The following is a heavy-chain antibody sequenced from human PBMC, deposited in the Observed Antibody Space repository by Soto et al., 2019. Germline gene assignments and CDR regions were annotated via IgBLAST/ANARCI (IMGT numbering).Heavy chain of an antibody. CDR2: INGYNGNT. V-gene: IGHV1-18*01. CDR1: GYTFSSSG. J-gene: IGHJ6*02. Sequence: QVQLVQSGAEVKKPGASVKVSCKASGYTFSSSGISWVRQAPGQGLEWMGWINGYNGNTNYTQKMQGRITMTTDTPTSTAYMELRSLRSDDTAVYYCARMGDVPYYYYGMDVWGQGTTVIVSS. CDR3: ARMGDVPYYYYGMDV. D-gene: IGHD3-16*01.